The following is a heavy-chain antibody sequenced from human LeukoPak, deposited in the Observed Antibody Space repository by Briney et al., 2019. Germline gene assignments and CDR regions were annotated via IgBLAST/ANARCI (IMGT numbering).Heavy chain of an antibody. CDR2: ISGSSTYT. J-gene: IGHJ4*02. V-gene: IGHV3-11*06. Sequence: PGGSLRLSCASSGFTFSDYYMSWIRQAPGKGLEWVSHISGSSTYTNYADSVKGRFTISRDNANNSLYLQMNSLTAEDMAVFYCARVGSRGYYFDYWGQGTLVSVSS. D-gene: IGHD1-26*01. CDR3: ARVGSRGYYFDY. CDR1: GFTFSDYY.